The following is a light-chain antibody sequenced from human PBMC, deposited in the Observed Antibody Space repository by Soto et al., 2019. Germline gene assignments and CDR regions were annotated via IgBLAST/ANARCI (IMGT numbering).Light chain of an antibody. Sequence: QSVLTQPPSVSGAPGQRVTISCTGSSSNIGAGYDVHWYQHLPGTAPKLLIYGNSIRPSGVPDRFSASRSGTSASLAITGLQAEDEAHYYCQSYDSSLSNSVVFGGGNKLTVL. CDR3: QSYDSSLSNSVV. CDR1: SSNIGAGYD. J-gene: IGLJ2*01. CDR2: GNS. V-gene: IGLV1-40*01.